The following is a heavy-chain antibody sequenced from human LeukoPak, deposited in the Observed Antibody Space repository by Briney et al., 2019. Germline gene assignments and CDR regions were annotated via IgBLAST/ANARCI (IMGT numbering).Heavy chain of an antibody. CDR3: ARANTGTYYYHY. Sequence: SETLSLTCAVYGGSFSGYYWSWIRQPPGKGLEWIGEINHSGSTNYNPSLKSRVTISVDTSKNQFSLKLSSVTAADTAVYYCARANTGTYYYHYWGQGTLVTVSS. CDR1: GGSFSGYY. CDR2: INHSGST. V-gene: IGHV4-34*01. D-gene: IGHD1-26*01. J-gene: IGHJ4*02.